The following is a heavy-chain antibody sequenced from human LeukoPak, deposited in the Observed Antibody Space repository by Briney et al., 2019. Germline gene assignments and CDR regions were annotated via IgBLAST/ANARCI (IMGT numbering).Heavy chain of an antibody. D-gene: IGHD2-21*01. CDR1: GFTFSSYG. V-gene: IGHV3-30*02. CDR3: VKDNPVCES. Sequence: GGSLRLSCAVSGFTFSSYGMHWVRQAPGKGLEWVSFIRYDESNKYYADSVRGRFTISRDNSKNTLYLQMNSLRAEDTAVYYCVKDNPVCESWGQGTLVIVSS. CDR2: IRYDESNK. J-gene: IGHJ5*02.